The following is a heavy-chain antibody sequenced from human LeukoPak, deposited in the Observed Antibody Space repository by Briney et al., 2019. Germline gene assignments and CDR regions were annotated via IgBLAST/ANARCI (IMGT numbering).Heavy chain of an antibody. D-gene: IGHD6-19*01. V-gene: IGHV3-74*01. CDR1: GFTFSSSW. Sequence: GGSLRLSCAASGFTFSSSWMHWVRQAPGKGLVWVSRINDDGSSTTYADSVKGRFTISRDNSKNTLYLQMNSLRAEDTAVYYCAKKRVAVAGTHYFDYWGQGTLVTVSS. CDR3: AKKRVAVAGTHYFDY. J-gene: IGHJ4*02. CDR2: INDDGSST.